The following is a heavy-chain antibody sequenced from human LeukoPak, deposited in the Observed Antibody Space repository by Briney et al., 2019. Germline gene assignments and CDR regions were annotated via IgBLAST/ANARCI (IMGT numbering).Heavy chain of an antibody. J-gene: IGHJ4*02. CDR3: ARGSADYYDSSGYYYPTIDY. Sequence: ASVKVSCKASGYTFTGYYMHWVRQAPGQGLEWMGWINPNSGGTNYAQKFQGWVTMTRDTSISTAYMELSRLRSDDTAVYYCARGSADYYDSSGYYYPTIDYWGQGTLVTVSS. CDR2: INPNSGGT. D-gene: IGHD3-22*01. V-gene: IGHV1-2*04. CDR1: GYTFTGYY.